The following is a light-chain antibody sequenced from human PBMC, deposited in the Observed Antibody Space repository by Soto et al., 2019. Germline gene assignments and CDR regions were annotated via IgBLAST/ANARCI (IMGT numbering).Light chain of an antibody. J-gene: IGKJ1*01. V-gene: IGKV3-11*01. Sequence: EIVLTQSPATLSLSPGERATLSCRASQSVSSYLAWYQQKPGQAPRLLIYDASTRATGIPPRFSGSGSGTDFTLTISSLEPEDFAVYYCQQNNNWPPETFGQGTKVDIK. CDR3: QQNNNWPPET. CDR1: QSVSSY. CDR2: DAS.